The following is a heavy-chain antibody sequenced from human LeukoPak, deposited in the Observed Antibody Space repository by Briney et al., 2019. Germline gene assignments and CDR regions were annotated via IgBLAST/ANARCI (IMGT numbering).Heavy chain of an antibody. Sequence: SETLSLTCTVSGGSISSYYWSWIRQPPGKGLEWIGYIYYSGSTNYNPSLKSRVTISVDTSKNQFSLKLSSVTAADTAVYYCARQAITMVRGVKNAFDIWGQGTMVTVSS. CDR2: IYYSGST. J-gene: IGHJ3*02. V-gene: IGHV4-59*01. D-gene: IGHD3-10*01. CDR3: ARQAITMVRGVKNAFDI. CDR1: GGSISSYY.